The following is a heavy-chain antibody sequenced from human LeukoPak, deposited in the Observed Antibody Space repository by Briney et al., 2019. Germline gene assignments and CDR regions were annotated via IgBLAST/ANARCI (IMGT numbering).Heavy chain of an antibody. CDR3: ARASYYDILTGYYDY. Sequence: GGSLRLSCAASGFTFYDYGMSWVRQAPGKGLEWVSGINWNGGSTVYADSVKGRFTISRDNAKNSLYLQMNSLRAEDTALYYCARASYYDILTGYYDYWGQGTLVTVSS. CDR1: GFTFYDYG. J-gene: IGHJ4*02. V-gene: IGHV3-20*04. D-gene: IGHD3-9*01. CDR2: INWNGGST.